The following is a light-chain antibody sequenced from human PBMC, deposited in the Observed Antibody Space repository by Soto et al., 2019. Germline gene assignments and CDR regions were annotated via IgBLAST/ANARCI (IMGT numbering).Light chain of an antibody. CDR3: SSYTSSSTLGV. CDR1: SSDVGGYNY. CDR2: DVS. J-gene: IGLJ2*01. Sequence: QSALTQPASVSGSPGQSITISCTGTSSDVGGYNYVSWYQQHPGKAPKLMIYDVSNRPSGVSNRFSGSKSGNTASLTISGLQAEYEDDYYCSSYTSSSTLGVFGGGTQLTVL. V-gene: IGLV2-14*01.